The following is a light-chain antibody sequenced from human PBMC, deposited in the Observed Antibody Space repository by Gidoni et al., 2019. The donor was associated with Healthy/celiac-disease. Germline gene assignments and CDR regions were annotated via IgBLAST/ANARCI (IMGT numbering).Light chain of an antibody. J-gene: IGLJ2*01. CDR1: SSDVGSYNL. CDR2: EGR. Sequence: QSALPQPASVSGSPGQSITISCTGTSSDVGSYNLVSWYQQHPGKAPKLMIYEGRKRPSGVSNRFSGSKSGNTASLTISGLQAEDEADYYCCSYAGSSTPLVFGGGTKLTVL. CDR3: CSYAGSSTPLV. V-gene: IGLV2-23*01.